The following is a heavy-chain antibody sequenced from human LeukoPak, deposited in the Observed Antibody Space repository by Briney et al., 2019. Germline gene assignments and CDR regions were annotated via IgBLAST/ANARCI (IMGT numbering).Heavy chain of an antibody. V-gene: IGHV4-38-2*01. CDR3: ARLTYSFTGSGYHYFDH. J-gene: IGHJ4*02. CDR2: VFRDGSA. Sequence: SETLSLTCAVSGFSISSGYYWGWIRQPPGKGPVWIGSVFRDGSAFYNPSLKSRVSLSVDTSTMKFSLRLTSVTAADTAVYYCARLTYSFTGSGYHYFDHWGQGALVSVSS. CDR1: GFSISSGYY. D-gene: IGHD3-22*01.